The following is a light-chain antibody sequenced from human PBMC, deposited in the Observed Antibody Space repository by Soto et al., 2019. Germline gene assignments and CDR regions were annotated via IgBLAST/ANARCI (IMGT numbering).Light chain of an antibody. Sequence: EMVLTQSQDTLSLSPGERATISCRASQSVSSYLAWYQQKPGQAPRLLIYDASNRATGIPARFSGSGSGTDFTLTISSLEPEDFAVYYCQQRSNWPRTFGQGTRLEIK. V-gene: IGKV3-11*01. CDR2: DAS. J-gene: IGKJ5*01. CDR3: QQRSNWPRT. CDR1: QSVSSY.